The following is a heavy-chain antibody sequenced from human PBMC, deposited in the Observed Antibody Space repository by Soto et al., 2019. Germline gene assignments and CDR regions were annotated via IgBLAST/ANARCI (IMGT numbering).Heavy chain of an antibody. CDR2: ISGSGGST. CDR1: GFTFSSYA. CDR3: AKDQRSVLVLMVYIYYFDY. D-gene: IGHD2-8*01. V-gene: IGHV3-23*01. Sequence: VQLLESGGGLVQPGGSLRLSCAASGFTFSSYAMSWVRQAPGKGLEWVSAISGSGGSTYYADSVKGRFTISRDNSKNTLYLQMNSLRAEDTAVYYCAKDQRSVLVLMVYIYYFDYWGQGTLVTVSS. J-gene: IGHJ4*02.